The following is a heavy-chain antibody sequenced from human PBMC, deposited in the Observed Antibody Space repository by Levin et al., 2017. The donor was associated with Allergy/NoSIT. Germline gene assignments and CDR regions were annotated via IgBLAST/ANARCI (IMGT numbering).Heavy chain of an antibody. J-gene: IGHJ5*02. V-gene: IGHV1-2*02. D-gene: IGHD3-16*02. Sequence: ASVKVSCKASGYTFTGYYMHWVRQAPGQGLEWMGWINPNSGGTNYAQKFQGRVTMTRDTSISTAYMELSRLRSDDTAVYYCAREFLTIVNWFDPWGQGTLVTVSS. CDR3: AREFLTIVNWFDP. CDR2: INPNSGGT. CDR1: GYTFTGYY.